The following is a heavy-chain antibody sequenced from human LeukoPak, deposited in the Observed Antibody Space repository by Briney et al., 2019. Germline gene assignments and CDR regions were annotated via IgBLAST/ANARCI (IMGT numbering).Heavy chain of an antibody. CDR3: ARSSSWYETIVY. Sequence: ASVKVSCKASGYTFYSFGVSWVRQAPGQGLEWMGIINPSGGSTSYAQKFQGRVTMTRDTSTSTVYMELSSLRSEDTAVYYCARSSSWYETIVYWGQGTLVTVSS. CDR2: INPSGGST. D-gene: IGHD6-13*01. V-gene: IGHV1-46*02. CDR1: GYTFYSFG. J-gene: IGHJ4*02.